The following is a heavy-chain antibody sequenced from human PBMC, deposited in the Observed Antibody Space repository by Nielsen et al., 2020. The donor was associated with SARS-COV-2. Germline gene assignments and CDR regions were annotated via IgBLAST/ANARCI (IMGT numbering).Heavy chain of an antibody. Sequence: GESLKISCAASGFSFSSYAMTWVHQAPGKGLEWVSSIGTTGDKTFYADSVKGRFTISRDNSKNTLYLQLNSLRAEDTAVFYFAKISGSQRHYFYFWGQGALVTVSS. CDR3: AKISGSQRHYFYF. J-gene: IGHJ4*02. CDR1: GFSFSSYA. CDR2: IGTTGDKT. V-gene: IGHV3-23*01. D-gene: IGHD1-26*01.